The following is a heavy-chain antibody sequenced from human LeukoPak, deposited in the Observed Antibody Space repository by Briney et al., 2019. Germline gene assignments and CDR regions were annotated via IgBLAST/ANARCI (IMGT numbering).Heavy chain of an antibody. CDR3: ARLRGPFDY. D-gene: IGHD4-17*01. Sequence: SETLSLTCTVSGGSISSYYWSWIRQPPGKGLEWIGEIYHSGSTNYNPSLKSRVTISVDKSKNQFSLKLSSVTAADTAVYYCARLRGPFDYWGQGTLVTVSS. CDR1: GGSISSYY. CDR2: IYHSGST. V-gene: IGHV4-59*08. J-gene: IGHJ4*02.